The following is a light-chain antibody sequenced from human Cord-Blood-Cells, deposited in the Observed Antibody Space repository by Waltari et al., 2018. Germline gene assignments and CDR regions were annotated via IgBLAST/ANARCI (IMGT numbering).Light chain of an antibody. V-gene: IGLV2-23*02. CDR2: EVS. CDR1: SSDVASYNL. Sequence: QSALTQRASVSGPPGQSITISCTGISSDVASYNLVFWYQQHPGKAPKLLIYEVSKRPSGVSNRFSGSKSGNTASLTISGLQAEDEADYYCCSCEGSSINWVFGGGTKLTVL. CDR3: CSCEGSSINWV. J-gene: IGLJ3*02.